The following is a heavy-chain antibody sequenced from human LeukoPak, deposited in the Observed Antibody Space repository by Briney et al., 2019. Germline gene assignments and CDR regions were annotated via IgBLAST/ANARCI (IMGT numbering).Heavy chain of an antibody. CDR1: GFTFSSYA. J-gene: IGHJ4*02. CDR2: ISGSGGST. CDR3: AKVNYGSGRTLRTYFDY. Sequence: PGGPLRLSCAASGFTFSSYAMSWVRQAPGKGLEWVSAISGSGGSTYYADSVKGRFTISRDNSKNTLYLQMNSLRAEDTAVYYCAKVNYGSGRTLRTYFDYWGQGTLVTVSS. D-gene: IGHD3-10*01. V-gene: IGHV3-23*01.